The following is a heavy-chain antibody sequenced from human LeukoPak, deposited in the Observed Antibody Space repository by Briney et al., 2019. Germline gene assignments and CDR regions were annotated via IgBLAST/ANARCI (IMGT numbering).Heavy chain of an antibody. CDR1: GFTVSSNY. CDR2: IYSGGST. D-gene: IGHD6-13*01. J-gene: IGHJ4*02. Sequence: GGSLRLSCAASGFTVSSNYMSWVRQAPGEGLEWVSVIYSGGSTYYADSVKGRFTISRDNSKNTLYLQMNSLRAEDTAVYYCARALGAAAGIDYWGQGTLVTVSS. V-gene: IGHV3-53*01. CDR3: ARALGAAAGIDY.